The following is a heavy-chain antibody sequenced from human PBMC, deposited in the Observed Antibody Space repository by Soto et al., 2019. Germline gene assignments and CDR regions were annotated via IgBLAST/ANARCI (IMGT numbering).Heavy chain of an antibody. CDR1: GFPFSYAW. CDR3: TTDFSGYSSGWWLGDGAFHL. V-gene: IGHV3-15*01. D-gene: IGHD6-19*01. Sequence: EVQLVESGGDLVKPGGSLRLSCAASGFPFSYAWVSWVRQAPGKGLEWVGRIKNKDSHETTDYAAPVKGRFTISRDDSKNSLYLQMNSLKTEDTAVYYCTTDFSGYSSGWWLGDGAFHLWGQGTMVTVSS. J-gene: IGHJ3*01. CDR2: IKNKDSHETT.